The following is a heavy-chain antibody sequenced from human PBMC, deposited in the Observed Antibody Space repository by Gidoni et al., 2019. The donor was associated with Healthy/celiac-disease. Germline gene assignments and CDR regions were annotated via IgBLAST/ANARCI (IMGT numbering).Heavy chain of an antibody. CDR3: ARLRGYSGYGRFDY. J-gene: IGHJ4*02. Sequence: QLQLQESGPGLVKPSETLSLTCTVAGGSISSSSYYWGWIRQPPGKGLEWNGSIYYSGSTYYHPSLKSRVTISVDTSKNQFSLMLSSVTAADTAVYYCARLRGYSGYGRFDYWGQGTLVTVSS. CDR1: GGSISSSSYY. V-gene: IGHV4-39*07. D-gene: IGHD5-12*01. CDR2: IYYSGST.